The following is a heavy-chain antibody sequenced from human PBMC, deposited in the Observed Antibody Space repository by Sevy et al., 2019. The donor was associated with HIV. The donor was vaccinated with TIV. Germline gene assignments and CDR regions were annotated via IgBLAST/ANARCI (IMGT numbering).Heavy chain of an antibody. D-gene: IGHD3-10*01. Sequence: GGSLRLSCAASGFTFSSYSMNWVRQAPGKGLEWVSYRSSSSTIYYAYSVKGRFTISRDNAKNSLYLQMNSLRDEATAVYYCASDVRKGGSGSYYKKRGFGGQGTLVTVSS. V-gene: IGHV3-48*02. CDR1: GFTFSSYS. J-gene: IGHJ4*02. CDR3: ASDVRKGGSGSYYKKRGF. CDR2: RSSSSTI.